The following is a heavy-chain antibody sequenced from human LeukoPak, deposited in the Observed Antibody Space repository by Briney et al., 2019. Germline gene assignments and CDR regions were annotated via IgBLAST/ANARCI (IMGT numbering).Heavy chain of an antibody. CDR3: ARAVAGRWFDP. J-gene: IGHJ5*02. D-gene: IGHD6-19*01. V-gene: IGHV4-39*07. CDR1: GASISSNSYF. Sequence: SETLSLTCNVSGASISSNSYFWGWIRQPPGKGLEWIGTIYYRGSTFYNPSLKSRVTISVDTSKNQFSLKLSSVTAADTAVYYCARAVAGRWFDPWGQGTLVTVSS. CDR2: IYYRGST.